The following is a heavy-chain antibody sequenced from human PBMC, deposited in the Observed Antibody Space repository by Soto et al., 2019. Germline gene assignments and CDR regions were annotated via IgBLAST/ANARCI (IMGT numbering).Heavy chain of an antibody. Sequence: PGGSLRLSCAASGFTFRSYGMSWVRQAPGKGLEWVSAISGSGGSTYYADSVKGRFTISRDNSKNTLYLHMNSLRAEDTARYYCAKEIVAAAYVETSPFDFWGQGTQVTVSS. V-gene: IGHV3-23*01. CDR3: AKEIVAAAYVETSPFDF. J-gene: IGHJ4*02. CDR2: ISGSGGST. D-gene: IGHD2-15*01. CDR1: GFTFRSYG.